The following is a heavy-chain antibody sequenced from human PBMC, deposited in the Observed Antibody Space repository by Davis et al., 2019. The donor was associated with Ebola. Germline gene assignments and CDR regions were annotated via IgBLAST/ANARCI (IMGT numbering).Heavy chain of an antibody. Sequence: PGGSLRLSCAASGFTVSSNYMSWVRQAPGKGLEWVSAIYSGGSTYYADSVKGRFNTSRDNSKNTLYLQMNTLRAEDTAVYYCARDERYTFDYWGQGTLVTVSS. CDR2: IYSGGST. CDR1: GFTVSSNY. CDR3: ARDERYTFDY. V-gene: IGHV3-66*01. D-gene: IGHD1-1*01. J-gene: IGHJ4*02.